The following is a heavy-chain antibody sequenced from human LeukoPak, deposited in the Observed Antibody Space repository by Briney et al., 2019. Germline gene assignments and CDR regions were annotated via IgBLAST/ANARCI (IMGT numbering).Heavy chain of an antibody. J-gene: IGHJ3*02. CDR1: GFTFSSYS. CDR2: ISSSSSYI. Sequence: GGSLRLSCAASGFTFSSYSMNWVRQAPGKGLEWVSSISSSSSYIYYADSVKGRFTISRDNAKNSLYLQMNSLRAEDTAVYYCARDVHGSDAFDIWGQGTMVTVSS. V-gene: IGHV3-21*01. CDR3: ARDVHGSDAFDI. D-gene: IGHD5-24*01.